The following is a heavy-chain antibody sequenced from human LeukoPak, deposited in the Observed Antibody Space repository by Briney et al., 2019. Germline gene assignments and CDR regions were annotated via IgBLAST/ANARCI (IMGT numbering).Heavy chain of an antibody. CDR3: ARSRGLAGAATVIDY. CDR1: GGPISNYY. D-gene: IGHD6-25*01. V-gene: IGHV4-59*08. Sequence: PSETLSLTCTVSGGPISNYYWTWIRQSPGQGLEWIWYVYNSGITDYNPSLKSRLTISLDTSKNQFSLRLSSMTAADTAVYYCARSRGLAGAATVIDYWGQGTRVIVSS. J-gene: IGHJ4*02. CDR2: VYNSGIT.